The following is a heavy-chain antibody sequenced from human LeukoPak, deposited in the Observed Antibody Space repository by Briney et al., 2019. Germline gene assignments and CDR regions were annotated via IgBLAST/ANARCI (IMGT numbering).Heavy chain of an antibody. CDR1: GFTFSSHW. V-gene: IGHV3-74*01. CDR3: VRDSPHSGFNDDFDC. CDR2: IVNDGSGA. D-gene: IGHD1-1*01. J-gene: IGHJ4*02. Sequence: GGSLRLSCAASGFTFSSHWMHWVRQAPGKGLVWISRIVNDGSGATYVDSVKGRFTTSRDNAKSTLYLQMNSLRAEDTAVYYCVRDSPHSGFNDDFDCWGQGTLVTVSS.